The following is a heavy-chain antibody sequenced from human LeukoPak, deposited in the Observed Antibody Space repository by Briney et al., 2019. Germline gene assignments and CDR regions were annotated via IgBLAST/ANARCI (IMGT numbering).Heavy chain of an antibody. Sequence: GGSLRLSCAASGFTVSSNYMSWVRQAPGKGLEWVSVIYSGGSTYYADSVKGRFTISRDNSKNTLYLQMNSLRAEDTAVYYCAKADLDTAMVAGYWGQGTLVTVSS. CDR1: GFTVSSNY. J-gene: IGHJ4*02. D-gene: IGHD5-18*01. CDR3: AKADLDTAMVAGY. V-gene: IGHV3-53*01. CDR2: IYSGGST.